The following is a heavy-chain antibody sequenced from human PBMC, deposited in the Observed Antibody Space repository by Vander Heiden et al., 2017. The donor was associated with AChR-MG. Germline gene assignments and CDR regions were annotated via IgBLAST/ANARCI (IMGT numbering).Heavy chain of an antibody. Sequence: EVQLVESGGGLVKPGGSLRLSCAASGFTFSSYSMNWVRQAPGKGLEWVSSISSSSSYIYYADSVKGRFTISRDNAKNSLYLQMNSLRAEDTAVYYCARDAYDFWSGYSLYYYYYMDVWGKGTTVTVSS. CDR1: GFTFSSYS. CDR3: ARDAYDFWSGYSLYYYYYMDV. J-gene: IGHJ6*03. CDR2: ISSSSSYI. D-gene: IGHD3-3*01. V-gene: IGHV3-21*01.